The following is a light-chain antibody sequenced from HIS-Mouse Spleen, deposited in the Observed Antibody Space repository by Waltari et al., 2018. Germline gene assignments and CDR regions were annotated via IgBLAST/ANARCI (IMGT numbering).Light chain of an antibody. J-gene: IGLJ2*01. V-gene: IGLV3-10*01. CDR2: EDS. Sequence: SYELTQPPSVSVSPGQTARITCSGDALPKKYAYWNQQKSGQAPVLVFYEDSKRPSGIPERFSGSSSGTMATLTISGAQVEDEADYYCYSTDSSGNHRVFGGGTKLTVL. CDR3: YSTDSSGNHRV. CDR1: ALPKKY.